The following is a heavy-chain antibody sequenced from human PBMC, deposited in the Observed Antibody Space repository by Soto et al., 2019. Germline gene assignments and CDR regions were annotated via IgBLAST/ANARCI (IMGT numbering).Heavy chain of an antibody. Sequence: GGSLRLSCAASGFTFRNFAMSWVRQAPGKGLEWVADIKQDGSEKYYADFVKGRFTISRDNAKNSLFLQMSSLRADDTAVYYCARDLAGLEYWGQGTLVTVPS. J-gene: IGHJ4*02. CDR2: IKQDGSEK. V-gene: IGHV3-7*03. CDR1: GFTFRNFA. CDR3: ARDLAGLEY.